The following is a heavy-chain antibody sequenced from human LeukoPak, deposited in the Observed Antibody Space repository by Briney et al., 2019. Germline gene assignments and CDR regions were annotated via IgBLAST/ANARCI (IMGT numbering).Heavy chain of an antibody. Sequence: GGSLRLSCAASGFTFSSYNMNWVRQAPGKGLEWVSYISSSSSTIYYADSVKGRFTISRDNAKNSLYLQMNSLRAEDTAVYYCARDAPFQYYYDSSGYLPMDVWGKGTTVTVSS. CDR2: ISSSSSTI. V-gene: IGHV3-48*01. D-gene: IGHD3-22*01. CDR3: ARDAPFQYYYDSSGYLPMDV. J-gene: IGHJ6*03. CDR1: GFTFSSYN.